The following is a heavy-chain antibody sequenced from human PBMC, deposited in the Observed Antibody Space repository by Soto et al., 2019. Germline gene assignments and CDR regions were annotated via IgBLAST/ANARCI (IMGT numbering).Heavy chain of an antibody. CDR1: GGSISSYY. CDR2: IYYSGST. CDR3: ARGIHYYDSSCYYF. J-gene: IGHJ4*02. D-gene: IGHD3-22*01. Sequence: SETLSLTCTVSGGSISSYYWSWIRQPPGKGLEWIGYIYYSGSTNYNPSLKSRVTISVDTSKNQFSLKLSSVTAADTAVYYCARGIHYYDSSCYYFWGQGTLVTVSS. V-gene: IGHV4-59*01.